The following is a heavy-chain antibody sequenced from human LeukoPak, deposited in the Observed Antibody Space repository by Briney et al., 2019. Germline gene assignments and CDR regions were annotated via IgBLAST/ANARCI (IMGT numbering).Heavy chain of an antibody. V-gene: IGHV3-64*01. CDR3: ARDRWGCSSTSCYDFGY. J-gene: IGHJ4*02. CDR1: GFTFNNYA. CDR2: INSNGGST. Sequence: QPGGSLRLSCAASGFTFNNYAMHWVRQAPGKGLEYVSAINSNGGSTYYASSVKGRFTISRDNSKNTLYLQMGSLRAEDMAVYYCARDRWGCSSTSCYDFGYWGQGTLVTVSS. D-gene: IGHD2-2*01.